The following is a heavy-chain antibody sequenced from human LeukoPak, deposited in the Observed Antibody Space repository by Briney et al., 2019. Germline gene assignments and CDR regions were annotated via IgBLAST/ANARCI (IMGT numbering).Heavy chain of an antibody. CDR2: IYTSGST. Sequence: PSQTLSLTCTVSGDSISSGIHYWNWIRQPAGKGLEWIGRIYTSGSTNYNPSLKSRVTISVDTSKNQFSLKLSSVTAADTAVYYCATANAFDIWGQGTMVTVSS. V-gene: IGHV4-61*02. J-gene: IGHJ3*02. CDR1: GDSISSGIHY. CDR3: ATANAFDI.